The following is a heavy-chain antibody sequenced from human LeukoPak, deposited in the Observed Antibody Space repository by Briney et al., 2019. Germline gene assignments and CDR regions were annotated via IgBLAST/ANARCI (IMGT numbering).Heavy chain of an antibody. CDR3: ARDLLRLVRGTLDY. CDR2: ISYDGNNK. Sequence: GGSLRLSCAASGFTFSSYAMHWVRQAPGKGLEWVAVISYDGNNKYYADSVKGRFTISRDNSKNTLNLQMNSLRAEDTAVYYCARDLLRLVRGTLDYWGQGTLVTVSS. CDR1: GFTFSSYA. J-gene: IGHJ4*02. D-gene: IGHD5-12*01. V-gene: IGHV3-30-3*01.